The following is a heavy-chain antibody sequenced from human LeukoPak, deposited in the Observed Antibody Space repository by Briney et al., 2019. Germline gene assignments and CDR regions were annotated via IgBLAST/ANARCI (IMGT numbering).Heavy chain of an antibody. CDR1: GFTFSSYE. Sequence: GGSLRLSCAASGFTFSSYEMNWVRQAPGKGLEWVSYISSSSSYTNYADSVKGRFTISRDNAENSLYLQMNSLRAEDTAVYYCARDGMRYSSSWYPNWFDPWGQGTLVTVSS. J-gene: IGHJ5*02. V-gene: IGHV3-21*05. CDR3: ARDGMRYSSSWYPNWFDP. CDR2: ISSSSSYT. D-gene: IGHD6-13*01.